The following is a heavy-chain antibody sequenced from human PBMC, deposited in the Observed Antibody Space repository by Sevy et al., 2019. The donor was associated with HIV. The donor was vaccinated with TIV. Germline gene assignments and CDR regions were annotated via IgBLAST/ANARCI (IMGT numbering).Heavy chain of an antibody. J-gene: IGHJ4*02. V-gene: IGHV1-18*01. CDR3: AGGRGYFDY. CDR2: ISGYSGNT. CDR1: GYTFTTNA. Sequence: ASVKVSCKASGYTFTTNAISWVRQTPGQGLEWMGWISGYSGNTNYAQHLQGRVTMTTDTSTSTAYMELRSLGSDDTAVYYCAGGRGYFDYWGQGTLVTVSS.